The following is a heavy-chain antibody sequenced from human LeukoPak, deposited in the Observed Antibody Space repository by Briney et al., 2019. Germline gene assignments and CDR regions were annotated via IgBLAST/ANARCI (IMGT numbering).Heavy chain of an antibody. J-gene: IGHJ6*03. CDR1: GGSFSGYY. Sequence: SETLSLTCAVYGGSFSGYYWSWIRQPPGKGLEWIGEINHSGSTNYNPSLKSRVTISVDTSKNQFSLKLSSVTAADTAVYYCARGGIAAAGTDPYYMDFWGKGTTVTVSS. V-gene: IGHV4-34*01. CDR2: INHSGST. D-gene: IGHD6-13*01. CDR3: ARGGIAAAGTDPYYMDF.